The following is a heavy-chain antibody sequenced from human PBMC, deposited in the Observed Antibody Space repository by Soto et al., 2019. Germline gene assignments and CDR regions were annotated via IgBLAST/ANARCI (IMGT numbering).Heavy chain of an antibody. J-gene: IGHJ5*02. V-gene: IGHV5-51*01. CDR1: GYSFTSYW. CDR3: ARHAPIGEGNMAEPYNWFDP. D-gene: IGHD3-10*01. CDR2: IYPGDSDT. Sequence: GESLKISCKGSGYSFTSYWIGWVRQMPGKGLEWMGIIYPGDSDTRYSPSFQGQVTISADKSISTAYLQWSSLKASDTAMYYCARHAPIGEGNMAEPYNWFDPWGQGTLVTVSS.